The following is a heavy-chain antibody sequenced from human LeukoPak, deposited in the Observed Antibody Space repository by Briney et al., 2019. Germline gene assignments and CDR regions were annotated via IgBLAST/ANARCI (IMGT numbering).Heavy chain of an antibody. D-gene: IGHD5-12*01. V-gene: IGHV3-33*01. J-gene: IGHJ6*02. CDR3: ARDRDGYDWSDLYGMDV. Sequence: GRSLRLSCAASGFTFSSYGMHWVRQAPGKGLEGVAVIWYDGSNKYYADSVKGRFTISRDNSKNTLYLQMNSLRAEDTAVYYCARDRDGYDWSDLYGMDVWGQGTTVTVSS. CDR1: GFTFSSYG. CDR2: IWYDGSNK.